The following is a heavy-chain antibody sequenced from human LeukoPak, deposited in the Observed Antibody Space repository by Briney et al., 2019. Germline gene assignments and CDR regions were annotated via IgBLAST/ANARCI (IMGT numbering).Heavy chain of an antibody. CDR3: ARGDLHYYDSTRRGFDI. CDR1: GFTFSSYA. J-gene: IGHJ3*02. D-gene: IGHD3-10*01. Sequence: GRSLRLSCAASGFTFSSYAVHWVRQAPGKGLEWVALISYDGSNKYYADSVKGRFTISGDNSKNTLYLQMNSLRAEDTAVYYCARGDLHYYDSTRRGFDIWGQGTMVTVSS. CDR2: ISYDGSNK. V-gene: IGHV3-30*04.